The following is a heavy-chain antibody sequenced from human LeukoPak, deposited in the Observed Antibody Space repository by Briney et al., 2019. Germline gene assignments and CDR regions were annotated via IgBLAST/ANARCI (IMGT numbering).Heavy chain of an antibody. CDR3: ATDPYVITFGGVIATDY. D-gene: IGHD3-16*02. CDR2: FDPEDGET. Sequence: ASVKVSCTVSGYTLTELSMHWVRQAPGKGLEWMGGFDPEDGETIYAQKFQGRVTMTEDTSTDTAYMELSSLRSEDTAVYYCATDPYVITFGGVIATDYWGQGTLVTVSS. CDR1: GYTLTELS. J-gene: IGHJ4*02. V-gene: IGHV1-24*01.